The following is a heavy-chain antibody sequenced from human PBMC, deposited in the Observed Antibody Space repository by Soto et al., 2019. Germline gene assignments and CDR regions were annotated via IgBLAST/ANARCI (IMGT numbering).Heavy chain of an antibody. V-gene: IGHV3-33*01. D-gene: IGHD5-12*01. J-gene: IGHJ4*02. Sequence: PGRSLRLSCAASGFTFSSYGMHWVRQAPGKGLEWVAVIWYDGSNKYYADSVKGRFTISRDNSKNTLYLQMNSLRAEDTAVYYCARARRGYCGYEYLDPPGNADYWGQGTLVTGSS. CDR1: GFTFSSYG. CDR2: IWYDGSNK. CDR3: ARARRGYCGYEYLDPPGNADY.